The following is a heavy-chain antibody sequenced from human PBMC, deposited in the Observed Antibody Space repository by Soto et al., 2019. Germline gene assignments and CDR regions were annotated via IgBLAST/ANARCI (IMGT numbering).Heavy chain of an antibody. CDR3: TTFPPTGGYSYGWSMDDY. D-gene: IGHD5-18*01. Sequence: KTGGSLRLSCAASGFTFSNAWMSWVRQAPGKXLEWVGRIKSKTDGGTTDYAAPVKGRFTISRDDSKNTLYLQMNSLKTEDTAVYYSTTFPPTGGYSYGWSMDDYWGQGTLVTVSS. CDR2: IKSKTDGGTT. CDR1: GFTFSNAW. J-gene: IGHJ4*02. V-gene: IGHV3-15*01.